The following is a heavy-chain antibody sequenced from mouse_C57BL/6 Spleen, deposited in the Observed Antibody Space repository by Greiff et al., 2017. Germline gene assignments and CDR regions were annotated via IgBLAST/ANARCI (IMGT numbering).Heavy chain of an antibody. D-gene: IGHD3-2*02. CDR3: TTFRQLKFAY. J-gene: IGHJ3*01. Sequence: EVQLQQSGAELVRPGASVKLSCTASGFNIKDDYMPWVKQRPEQGLEWIGWIDPENGDTEYASKFQGKATITADTSSNTAYLQLSSLTSEDTAVYYCTTFRQLKFAYWGQGTLVTGSA. CDR2: IDPENGDT. CDR1: GFNIKDDY. V-gene: IGHV14-4*01.